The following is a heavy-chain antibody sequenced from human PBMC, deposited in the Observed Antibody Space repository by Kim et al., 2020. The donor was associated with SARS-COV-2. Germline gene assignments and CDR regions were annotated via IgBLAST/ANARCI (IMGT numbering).Heavy chain of an antibody. CDR2: FDPEDGET. D-gene: IGHD3-16*01. CDR3: ATGEMITFGGAAFDY. CDR1: GYTLTELS. Sequence: ASVKVSCKVSGYTLTELSMHWVRQAPGKGLEWMGGFDPEDGETIYAQKFQGRVTMTEDTSTDTAYMELSSLRSEDTAVYYCATGEMITFGGAAFDYWGQGTLVTVSS. V-gene: IGHV1-24*01. J-gene: IGHJ4*02.